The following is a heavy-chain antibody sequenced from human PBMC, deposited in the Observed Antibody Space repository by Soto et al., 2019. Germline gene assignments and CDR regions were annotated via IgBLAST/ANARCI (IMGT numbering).Heavy chain of an antibody. V-gene: IGHV4-34*01. D-gene: IGHD2-2*01. CDR1: GGSFSGYY. Sequence: QVQLQKWGAGLLKPSATLSLTCVVYGGSFSGYYWSWIRQSPGEGLEGLGGINHRGSTNYNPSLESRVTISVDTSKNRFSLKLPSVAAADTAMYYCARDGFCTSTTCRVGNWLDPWGQGTLVTVSS. CDR2: INHRGST. CDR3: ARDGFCTSTTCRVGNWLDP. J-gene: IGHJ5*02.